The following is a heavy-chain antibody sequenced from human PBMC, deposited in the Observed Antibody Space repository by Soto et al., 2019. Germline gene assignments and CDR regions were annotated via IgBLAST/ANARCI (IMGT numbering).Heavy chain of an antibody. CDR2: IYYSGST. V-gene: IGHV4-59*01. Sequence: QVQLQESGPGLVKPSETLSLTCAVSGGSISNYYWSWIRQSPGKGLQWIGYIYYSGSTSYNPSLRSRVSISVDTPRNQFSLKLTSVTAADTALYYCARSSSRYFAYWGQGTPVTVSS. CDR1: GGSISNYY. CDR3: ARSSSRYFAY. J-gene: IGHJ4*02.